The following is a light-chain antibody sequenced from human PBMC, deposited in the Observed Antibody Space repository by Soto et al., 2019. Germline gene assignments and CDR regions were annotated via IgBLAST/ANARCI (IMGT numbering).Light chain of an antibody. V-gene: IGKV3-11*01. CDR2: DAS. Sequence: EIVLTQSPATLSLSPGERASLSCRASQSVSSNLAWYQQKPGQAPRLLIFDASNRATGIPARFSGSGSGTDFTLTITTLEPEDFAVYYCQQRYNWPLVTFGGGTKVEI. CDR3: QQRYNWPLVT. J-gene: IGKJ4*01. CDR1: QSVSSN.